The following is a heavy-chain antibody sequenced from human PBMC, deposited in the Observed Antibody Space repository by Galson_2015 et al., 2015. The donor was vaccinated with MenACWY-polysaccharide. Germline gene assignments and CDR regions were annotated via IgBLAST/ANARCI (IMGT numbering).Heavy chain of an antibody. CDR1: GFTFSNRW. D-gene: IGHD3-9*01. CDR2: IKKDGSDK. V-gene: IGHV3-7*01. CDR3: ARNDLLTVHSDWYFDL. J-gene: IGHJ2*01. Sequence: SLRLSCAASGFTFSNRWMSWVRQAPGKGLEWVAVIKKDGSDKYYVDSVKGRFAISRDNAKDSVFLQMNSLGVEDTAVYFCARNDLLTVHSDWYFDLWGRGTLVTVS.